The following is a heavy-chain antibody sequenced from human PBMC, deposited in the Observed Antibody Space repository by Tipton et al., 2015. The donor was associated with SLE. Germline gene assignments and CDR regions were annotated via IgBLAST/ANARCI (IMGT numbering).Heavy chain of an antibody. CDR1: GFTFSDYH. CDR3: ATTLAVAGSFDY. V-gene: IGHV3-23*01. D-gene: IGHD6-19*01. Sequence: SLRLSCAASGFTFSDYHMTWIRQAPGKGLEWVSAISGSGYYTYYADSVKGRFTISRDNSKNTLFLHMNSLRADDTAVYYCATTLAVAGSFDYWGQGTVVTVSP. J-gene: IGHJ4*02. CDR2: ISGSGYYT.